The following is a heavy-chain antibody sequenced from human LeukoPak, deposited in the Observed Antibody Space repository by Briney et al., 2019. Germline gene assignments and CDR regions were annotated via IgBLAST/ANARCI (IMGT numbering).Heavy chain of an antibody. Sequence: GGSLRLSCAVSGFTLSNGWMSWVRQAPGKGLEWVGRIKSKTDGGTTDYAAPVKGRFTISRDDSKNTLYLQMYSLKTEDTAVYYCTTAKPRRYCSSTSCYIDDYWGQGTLVTVSS. D-gene: IGHD2-2*02. V-gene: IGHV3-15*01. CDR1: GFTLSNGW. J-gene: IGHJ4*02. CDR3: TTAKPRRYCSSTSCYIDDY. CDR2: IKSKTDGGTT.